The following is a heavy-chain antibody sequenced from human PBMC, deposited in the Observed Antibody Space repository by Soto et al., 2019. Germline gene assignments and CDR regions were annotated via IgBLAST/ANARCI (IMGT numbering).Heavy chain of an antibody. J-gene: IGHJ4*02. Sequence: EVQLVESGGGLVQPGGSLKLSCAASGFTFSVSAIHWVRQAPGRGLEWVGRIRSTAQNSATGYVASVRGRFTISRDDSKNTAYLQMNSLKTDETAVYDCTVVGATSDGFRYWGQGSLVTVSS. CDR3: TVVGATSDGFRY. CDR1: GFTFSVSA. CDR2: IRSTAQNSAT. V-gene: IGHV3-73*02. D-gene: IGHD1-26*01.